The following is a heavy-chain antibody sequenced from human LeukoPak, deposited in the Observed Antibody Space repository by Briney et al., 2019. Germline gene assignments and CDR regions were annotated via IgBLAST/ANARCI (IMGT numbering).Heavy chain of an antibody. Sequence: PGRSLRLSCAVSGFTFSSYGMHWVRQAPGKGLEWVAVIWYDGSNKYYADSVKGRFTISRDSSKNTLDLQMNSLRAEDTAVYYCAKDTGQWPIRTFDFWGQGTLVTVSS. CDR3: AKDTGQWPIRTFDF. V-gene: IGHV3-33*06. CDR1: GFTFSSYG. CDR2: IWYDGSNK. J-gene: IGHJ4*02. D-gene: IGHD6-19*01.